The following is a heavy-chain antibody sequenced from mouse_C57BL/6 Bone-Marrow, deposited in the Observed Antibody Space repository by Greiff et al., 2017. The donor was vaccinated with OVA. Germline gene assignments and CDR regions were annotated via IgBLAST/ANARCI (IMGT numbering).Heavy chain of an antibody. J-gene: IGHJ2*01. CDR3: ASLITTVVFDY. Sequence: VQLQQPGTELVKPGASVKLSCKASGYTFTSYWMHWVKQRPGQGLEWIGNINPSNGGTNYNEKFKSKATLTVDKSSSTAYMQLSSLTSENSAFYYCASLITTVVFDYWGQDTTLTVSS. CDR2: INPSNGGT. CDR1: GYTFTSYW. D-gene: IGHD1-1*01. V-gene: IGHV1-53*01.